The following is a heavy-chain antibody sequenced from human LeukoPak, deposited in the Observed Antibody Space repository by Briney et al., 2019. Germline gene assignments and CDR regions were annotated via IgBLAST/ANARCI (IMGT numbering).Heavy chain of an antibody. CDR3: VGYTSGWYVNY. Sequence: PGGSLRLSCAASGFTFSTYAMSWVRQAPGKGLEWVSVILSSGGRTFYADSVKGRVTISRGNSKNTLYLQMNSLRAEDTAVYYCVGYTSGWYVNYWGQGTLDTVSS. CDR1: GFTFSTYA. D-gene: IGHD6-19*01. J-gene: IGHJ4*02. CDR2: ILSSGGRT. V-gene: IGHV3-23*01.